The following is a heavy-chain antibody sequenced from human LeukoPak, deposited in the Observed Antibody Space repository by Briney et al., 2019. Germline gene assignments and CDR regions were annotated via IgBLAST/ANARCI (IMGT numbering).Heavy chain of an antibody. D-gene: IGHD2-21*01. V-gene: IGHV4-59*01. CDR3: VSAYSSYFDY. CDR2: IYYSGST. CDR1: GGSISSYY. Sequence: KPSETLSLTCTVSGGSISSYYWSWIRQPPGKGLEWIGYIYYSGSTNYNPSLKSRVTTSVDTSKNQFSLKLSSVTAADTAVYYCVSAYSSYFDYWGQGTLVTVSS. J-gene: IGHJ4*02.